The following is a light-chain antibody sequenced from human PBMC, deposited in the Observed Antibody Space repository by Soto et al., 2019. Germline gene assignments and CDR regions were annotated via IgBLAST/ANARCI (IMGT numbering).Light chain of an antibody. CDR3: QQYDNYWT. V-gene: IGKV1-5*03. J-gene: IGKJ1*01. Sequence: DIQMTQSPSTLSASVGDRVTITCRASQSISSWLAWYQQKPGKAPKLLIYMATNLQSGVSSRFSGSESGTEFTLTISSLQPDDLATYYCQQYDNYWTFGQGTKVELK. CDR2: MAT. CDR1: QSISSW.